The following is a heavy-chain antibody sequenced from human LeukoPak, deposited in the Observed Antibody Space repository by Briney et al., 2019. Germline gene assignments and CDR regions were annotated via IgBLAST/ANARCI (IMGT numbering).Heavy chain of an antibody. CDR1: GYTFTSYG. J-gene: IGHJ6*03. D-gene: IGHD3-10*01. Sequence: GASVKVSCKASGYTFTSYGISWVRQAPGQGLEWMGWISAYNGNTNYAQKLQGRVTMTTDTSTSTAYMELRSLRSDDTAVYYCARDGTMVRGALLRYYYMDVWGKGTTVTISS. CDR3: ARDGTMVRGALLRYYYMDV. CDR2: ISAYNGNT. V-gene: IGHV1-18*01.